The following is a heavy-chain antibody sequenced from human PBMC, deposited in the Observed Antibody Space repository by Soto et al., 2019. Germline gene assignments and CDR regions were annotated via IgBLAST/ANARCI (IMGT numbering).Heavy chain of an antibody. D-gene: IGHD3-10*01. V-gene: IGHV4-39*01. J-gene: IGHJ5*02. CDR1: NGSISSAIYY. CDR3: AGRSSLASVQVYFGEISNYNWFDP. Sequence: SETLSLTCTVSNGSISSAIYYWGWIRQPPGKGLEWIGSIYHSGSTYYNPSLQGRVTISVDTSKNQFSLKLSSVIAADTAVYFCAGRSSLASVQVYFGEISNYNWFDPWGQGTLVTVSS. CDR2: IYHSGST.